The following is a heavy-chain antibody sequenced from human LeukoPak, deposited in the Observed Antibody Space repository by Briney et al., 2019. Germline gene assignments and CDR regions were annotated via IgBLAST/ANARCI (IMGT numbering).Heavy chain of an antibody. J-gene: IGHJ4*02. CDR2: INHSGST. CDR3: ASSYSSSVGY. D-gene: IGHD6-6*01. Sequence: PSETLSLTCAVYGGSFSGYYWSWIRQPPGKGLEWIGEINHSGSTYYNPSLKSRVTISVDTSKNQFSLKLSSVTAADTAVYYCASSYSSSVGYWGQGTLVTVSS. V-gene: IGHV4-34*01. CDR1: GGSFSGYY.